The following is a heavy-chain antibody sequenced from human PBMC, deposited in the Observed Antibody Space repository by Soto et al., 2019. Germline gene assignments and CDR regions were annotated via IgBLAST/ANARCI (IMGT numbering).Heavy chain of an antibody. V-gene: IGHV4-59*01. Sequence: SETLSLTCTVSGGSISNYYWSWFRQPQGKGLEWIGYMYYSGSTNYNPSLKSRVTISVDTSKDQFSLKLSSVTAADTAVYYCASGGSSGWSRYLDLWGRGTLV. CDR1: GGSISNYY. D-gene: IGHD6-19*01. CDR3: ASGGSSGWSRYLDL. J-gene: IGHJ2*01. CDR2: MYYSGST.